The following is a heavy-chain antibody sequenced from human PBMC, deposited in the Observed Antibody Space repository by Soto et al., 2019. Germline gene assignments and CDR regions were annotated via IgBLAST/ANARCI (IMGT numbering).Heavy chain of an antibody. CDR3: ATESEDLTSNFDS. CDR1: GFTFTRYS. CDR2: ISSTTNYI. V-gene: IGHV3-21*06. Sequence: PGGSLRLSCAASGFTFTRYSMNWVRQAPGKGLEWVSSISSTTNYISYGESIKGRFAISRDNAKNSLYMDMNRPNAENTDLYYCATESEDLTSNFDSWGQGTLVTVSS. J-gene: IGHJ4*02.